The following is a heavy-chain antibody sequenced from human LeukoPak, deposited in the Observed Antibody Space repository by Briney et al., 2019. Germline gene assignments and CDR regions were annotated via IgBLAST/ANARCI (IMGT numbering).Heavy chain of an antibody. CDR2: INPNSGGT. Sequence: ASVKVSCKASGYTFTGYYMHWVRQAPGQGLEWMGWINPNSGGTNYAQKFQGRVTMTRDTSISTAYMELSRLRSDDTAVYYCARDRILRSSGWDLTPYNLFDPWAREPWSPSPQ. D-gene: IGHD6-19*01. J-gene: IGHJ5*02. CDR1: GYTFTGYY. CDR3: ARDRILRSSGWDLTPYNLFDP. V-gene: IGHV1-2*02.